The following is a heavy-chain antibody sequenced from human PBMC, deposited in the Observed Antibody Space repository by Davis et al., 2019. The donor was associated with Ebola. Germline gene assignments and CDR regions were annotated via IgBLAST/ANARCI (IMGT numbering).Heavy chain of an antibody. CDR1: GFTFSSYV. D-gene: IGHD3-10*01. V-gene: IGHV3-33*01. J-gene: IGHJ4*02. CDR2: IWYDGSNK. CDR3: ARDITMVQGVQDY. Sequence: GESLKISCAASGFTFSSYVMHWVPQAPGKGLEWVALIWYDGSNKYYADSVTGRFTISRDNSKNTQYLQMNSLRAEDTAVYYCARDITMVQGVQDYWGQGTLVTVSS.